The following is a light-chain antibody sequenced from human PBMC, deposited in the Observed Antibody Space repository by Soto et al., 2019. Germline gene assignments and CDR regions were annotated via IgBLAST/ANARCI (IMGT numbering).Light chain of an antibody. CDR3: SSYTNINTRACV. V-gene: IGLV2-14*01. CDR2: EVT. J-gene: IGLJ1*01. CDR1: SGDIGSYNR. Sequence: QYVLTQPASVSGSPGQSITISCTGTSGDIGSYNRVSWYQQHPGKAPKLIIYEVTDRPSGVSNRFSGSKSGNTASLTISGLQAEDEAEYYCSSYTNINTRACVFGTGTKLTVL.